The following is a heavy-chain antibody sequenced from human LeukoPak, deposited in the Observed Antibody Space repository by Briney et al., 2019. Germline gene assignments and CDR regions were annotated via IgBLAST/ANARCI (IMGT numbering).Heavy chain of an antibody. Sequence: GGSLRLSCAASGFTVSSNYMNWVRQAPGKGLEWVSVIHSGGSTYYADSVKGRFTISRDNSKNTLFLQMNSLRAEDTAVYYCARNLPAADYWGQGTLVTVSS. CDR2: IHSGGST. D-gene: IGHD2-2*01. V-gene: IGHV3-53*01. J-gene: IGHJ4*02. CDR1: GFTVSSNY. CDR3: ARNLPAADY.